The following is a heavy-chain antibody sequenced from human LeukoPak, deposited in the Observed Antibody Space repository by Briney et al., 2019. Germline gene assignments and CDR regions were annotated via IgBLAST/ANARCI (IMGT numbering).Heavy chain of an antibody. CDR1: GFTFSSYW. D-gene: IGHD3-3*01. CDR2: INSDGSST. J-gene: IGHJ4*02. CDR3: ARAYYDFWSGYSPDGY. Sequence: GGSLRLSCAASGFTFSSYWMHWVRQAPGKGLVWVSRINSDGSSTSYADSVKGRFTISRDNAKNTLYLQMNSLRAEDTAVYYCARAYYDFWSGYSPDGYWGQGTVVTVSS. V-gene: IGHV3-74*01.